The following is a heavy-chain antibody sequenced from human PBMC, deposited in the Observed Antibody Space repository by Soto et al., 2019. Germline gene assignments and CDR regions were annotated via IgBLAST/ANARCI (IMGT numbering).Heavy chain of an antibody. V-gene: IGHV1-69*13. CDR1: GGTFSSYA. D-gene: IGHD3-3*01. J-gene: IGHJ4*02. Sequence: SVKVSCKASGGTFSSYAISWVRQAPGQGLEWMGGIIPIFGTANYAQKFQGRVTITADESTGTAYMELSSLRSEDTAVYYCARNPPYDFWSGYIKFDYWGQGTLVTVSS. CDR3: ARNPPYDFWSGYIKFDY. CDR2: IIPIFGTA.